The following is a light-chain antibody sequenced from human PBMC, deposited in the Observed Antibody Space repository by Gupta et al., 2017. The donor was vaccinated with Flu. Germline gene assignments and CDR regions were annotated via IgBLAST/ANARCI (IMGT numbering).Light chain of an antibody. V-gene: IGKV1-39*01. J-gene: IGKJ1*01. CDR1: QSISSY. CDR3: QQRDSTPRT. CDR2: AAS. Sequence: DIQMTHSQSSLSASVGDRVTITCRASQSISSYLNWYQQKPGKAPKLLIYAASSLKSGVPSRFSGSGSGTDFTLTISRRQPEEFATYYCQQRDSTPRTFGQGTKVEIK.